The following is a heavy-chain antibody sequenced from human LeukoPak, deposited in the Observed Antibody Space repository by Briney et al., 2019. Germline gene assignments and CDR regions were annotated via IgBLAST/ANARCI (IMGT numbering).Heavy chain of an antibody. D-gene: IGHD3-9*01. CDR3: ARRHVSSGQYDIFTGFYSDYYGMDV. CDR2: IYPRDSDT. V-gene: IGHV5-51*01. CDR1: GYSFIGYW. Sequence: GESLKISCKASGYSFIGYWVGWVRQMPGKGLEWMGVIYPRDSDTRYSPSFKGQLTISADKSISTAYLQWNILKASDTAMYYCARRHVSSGQYDIFTGFYSDYYGMDVWGQGTTVTVSS. J-gene: IGHJ6*02.